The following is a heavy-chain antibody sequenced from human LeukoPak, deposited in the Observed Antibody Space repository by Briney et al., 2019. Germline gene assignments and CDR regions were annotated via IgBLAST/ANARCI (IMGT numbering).Heavy chain of an antibody. CDR1: GFTFSSYG. J-gene: IGHJ3*02. D-gene: IGHD3-3*01. CDR2: ISYDGSNK. V-gene: IGHV3-30*18. CDR3: AKTLTISDDAFDI. Sequence: GGSLRLSCAASGFTFSSYGMHWVRQAPGKGLEWVAVISYDGSNKYYADSVKGRFTISRDNSKNTLYLQMNSLRAEDTAVYYCAKTLTISDDAFDIWGQGTMVTVSS.